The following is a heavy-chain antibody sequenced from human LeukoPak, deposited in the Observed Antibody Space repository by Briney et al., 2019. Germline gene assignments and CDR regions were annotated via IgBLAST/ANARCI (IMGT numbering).Heavy chain of an antibody. J-gene: IGHJ4*02. V-gene: IGHV3-7*01. CDR1: GFTFSSSW. D-gene: IGHD4-17*01. Sequence: GGSLRLSCADSGFTFSSSWMTWVRQAPGKGLEWVANINQDGSVKHYVDSMKGRFTISRDNAKNSLFLQMNSLRAEDTAVCFCASGDVFNYWGQGTLVTVSS. CDR2: INQDGSVK. CDR3: ASGDVFNY.